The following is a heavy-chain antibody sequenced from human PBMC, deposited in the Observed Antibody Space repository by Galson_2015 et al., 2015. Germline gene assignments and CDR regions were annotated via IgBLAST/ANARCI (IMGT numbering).Heavy chain of an antibody. CDR3: VRHEDLLGYTGYGPLDS. J-gene: IGHJ4*02. CDR1: GGSIRSGKSYS. D-gene: IGHD5-12*01. Sequence: SETLSLTCSVSGGSIRSGKSYSWGLIRQSPGKGLEWLASIFYTGATFTNPSLRSRVAIFVETSKNQFSLTVTSVTAGDTAMYYCVRHEDLLGYTGYGPLDSWGQGIPVTVSA. V-gene: IGHV4-39*01. CDR2: IFYTGAT.